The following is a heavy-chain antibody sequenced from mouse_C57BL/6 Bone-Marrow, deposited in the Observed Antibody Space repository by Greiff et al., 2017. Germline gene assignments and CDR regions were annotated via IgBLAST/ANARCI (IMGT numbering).Heavy chain of an antibody. J-gene: IGHJ2*01. D-gene: IGHD1-1*01. Sequence: VQLQQPGAELVKPGASVKLSCKASGYTFTSYWMHWVKQRPGQGLEWIGMIHPNSGSTNYNEKLKSKATLTVDKSSSTAYMQLSSLTSEDSAVYYCARGTRITTVLDYWGQGTTLTVSS. CDR2: IHPNSGST. CDR3: ARGTRITTVLDY. V-gene: IGHV1-64*01. CDR1: GYTFTSYW.